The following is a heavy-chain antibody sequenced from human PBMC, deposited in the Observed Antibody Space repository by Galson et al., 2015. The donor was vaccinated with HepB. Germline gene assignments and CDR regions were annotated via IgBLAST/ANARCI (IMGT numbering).Heavy chain of an antibody. D-gene: IGHD6-19*01. J-gene: IGHJ4*02. Sequence: ETLSLTCTVSGGSISSSSYYWGWIRQPPGKGLEWIGSIYYSGSTYYNPSLKSRVTISVDTSKNQFSLQLSSVTAADTAVYYCARRVAVAGIYYFDYWGQGTLVTVSS. CDR1: GGSISSSSYY. CDR3: ARRVAVAGIYYFDY. CDR2: IYYSGST. V-gene: IGHV4-39*01.